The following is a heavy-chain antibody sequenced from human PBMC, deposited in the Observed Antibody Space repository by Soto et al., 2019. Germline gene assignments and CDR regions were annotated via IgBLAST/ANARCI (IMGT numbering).Heavy chain of an antibody. CDR3: ARESVTYASGSYPRGMDV. V-gene: IGHV3-33*01. Sequence: QVQLVESGGGVVQPGRSLRLSCAASGFTFSSYDMHWVRQAPGQGLEWVALIWYDGSNKYYADSVKGRFTISRDNSQNTLYLQMNSLRAEDTAVYYCARESVTYASGSYPRGMDVWGQGTTVTVSS. J-gene: IGHJ6*02. CDR2: IWYDGSNK. D-gene: IGHD3-10*01. CDR1: GFTFSSYD.